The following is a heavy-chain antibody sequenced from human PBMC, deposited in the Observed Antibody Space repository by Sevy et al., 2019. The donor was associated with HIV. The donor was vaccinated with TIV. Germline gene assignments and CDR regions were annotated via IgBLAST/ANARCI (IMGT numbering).Heavy chain of an antibody. CDR1: GGSISSYY. CDR2: IYYSGST. J-gene: IGHJ6*02. CDR3: ARDTKRFLEWFPNYYYYYGMDV. D-gene: IGHD3-3*01. Sequence: SETLSLTCTVSGGSISSYYWSWIRQPPGKGLEWIGYIYYSGSTNYNPSLKSRVTISVDTSKNQFSLKLSSVTAADTAVYYCARDTKRFLEWFPNYYYYYGMDVWGQGTTVTVSS. V-gene: IGHV4-59*01.